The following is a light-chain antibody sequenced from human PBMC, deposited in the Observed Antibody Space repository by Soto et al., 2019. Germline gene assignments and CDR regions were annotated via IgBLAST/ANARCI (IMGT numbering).Light chain of an antibody. CDR3: SSYTTSNTLV. V-gene: IGLV2-14*01. J-gene: IGLJ1*01. CDR1: SSDVGGYNY. Sequence: QSALTQPASVSGSPGQSITISCTGTSSDVGGYNYVSWYQQHPGKAPKFMIYEVSNRPSGVSNRFSGSKSGNTASLTISGLQAEDEADYYCSSYTTSNTLVFGTGTKVTVL. CDR2: EVS.